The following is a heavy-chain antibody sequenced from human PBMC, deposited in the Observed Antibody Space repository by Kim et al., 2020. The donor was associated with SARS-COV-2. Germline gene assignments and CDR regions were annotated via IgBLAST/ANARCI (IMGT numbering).Heavy chain of an antibody. CDR3: ARFAYYYVPFED. Sequence: GGSLRLSCAASGFTFSSYWMSWVRQPPGKGLEWVANIKQDGSEKYYVDSVRGRFTISRDNAKNSLYLQMNSLRADDTAVYFCARFAYYYVPFEDWGQGTLVTVSS. D-gene: IGHD3-10*02. V-gene: IGHV3-7*03. CDR2: IKQDGSEK. J-gene: IGHJ4*02. CDR1: GFTFSSYW.